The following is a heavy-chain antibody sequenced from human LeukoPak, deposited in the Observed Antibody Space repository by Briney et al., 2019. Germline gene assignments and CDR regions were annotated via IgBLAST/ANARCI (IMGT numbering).Heavy chain of an antibody. CDR2: INSDGSST. D-gene: IGHD3-3*01. CDR1: GFTFSSYW. Sequence: PGGSLRLSCAASGFTFSSYWMHWVRQAPGKGLVWVSRINSDGSSTSYADSVKGRFTISRDNAKNTLYLQMHSLRAEDTAVYYCATMHTYDFWSGYSNFDYWGQGTLVTVSS. V-gene: IGHV3-74*01. CDR3: ATMHTYDFWSGYSNFDY. J-gene: IGHJ4*02.